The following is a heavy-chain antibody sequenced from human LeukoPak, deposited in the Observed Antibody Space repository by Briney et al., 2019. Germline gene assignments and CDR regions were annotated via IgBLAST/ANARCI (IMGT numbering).Heavy chain of an antibody. V-gene: IGHV1-18*01. CDR2: ITPYNDKT. CDR1: GYTFTNYF. CDR3: ARAFTSDYDAFDI. Sequence: ASVKVSCKTSGYTFTNYFIAWVRQAPGQGLEWMGWITPYNDKTNYVQNVQGRVTMTTDTSTSTAYTELRSLRSDDTAVYYCARAFTSDYDAFDIWGQGTMVTVSS. D-gene: IGHD4-11*01. J-gene: IGHJ3*02.